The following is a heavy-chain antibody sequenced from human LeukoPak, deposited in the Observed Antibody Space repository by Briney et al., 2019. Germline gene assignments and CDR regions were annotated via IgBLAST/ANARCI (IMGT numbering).Heavy chain of an antibody. CDR3: ARDVRSAGGYYDSSGYYRTLFY. V-gene: IGHV1-18*01. Sequence: ASVKVSCKASGYTFTSYGISWVRQAPGQGLEWMGWISAYNGSTNYAQKLQGRVTMTTDTSTSTAYMELRSLRSDDTAVYYCARDVRSAGGYYDSSGYYRTLFYWGQGTLVTVSS. D-gene: IGHD3-22*01. CDR2: ISAYNGST. CDR1: GYTFTSYG. J-gene: IGHJ4*02.